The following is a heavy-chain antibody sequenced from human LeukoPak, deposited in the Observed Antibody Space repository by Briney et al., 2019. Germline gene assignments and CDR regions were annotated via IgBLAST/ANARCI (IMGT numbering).Heavy chain of an antibody. CDR1: GITFTTYW. Sequence: PGGSLRLSCAASGITFTTYWMSWVRQAPGKGLEWVANINQDGSEKYYVDSVKGRFTISRDNAKNSLYLHMNSLRAEDTAVYYCARIYGRRGGGTFDYWGQGALVTVSS. D-gene: IGHD3-16*01. J-gene: IGHJ4*02. CDR2: INQDGSEK. V-gene: IGHV3-7*01. CDR3: ARIYGRRGGGTFDY.